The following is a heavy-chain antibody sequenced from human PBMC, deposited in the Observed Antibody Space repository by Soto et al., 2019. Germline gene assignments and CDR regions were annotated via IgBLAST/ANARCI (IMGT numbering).Heavy chain of an antibody. V-gene: IGHV1-8*01. CDR1: GYTFTSYD. Sequence: ASVKVSCKASGYTFTSYDINWVRQATGQGLEWMGWMNPNSGNTGYAQKFQGRVTMTRNTSISTAYMELSSLRSEDTAVYYCASEGSTVGYAFDIWGQGTMVTVSS. CDR3: ASEGSTVGYAFDI. D-gene: IGHD3-16*01. CDR2: MNPNSGNT. J-gene: IGHJ3*02.